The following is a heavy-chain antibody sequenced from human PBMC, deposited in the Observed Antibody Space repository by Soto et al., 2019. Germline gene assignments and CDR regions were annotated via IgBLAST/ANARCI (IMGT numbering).Heavy chain of an antibody. CDR3: ARDDRGPNWGSWCLGP. V-gene: IGHV1-18*01. J-gene: IGHJ5*02. Sequence: ASVKVSCKASGYTFTSYGISWVRQAPAQGLEWMVWISAYNGNTNYAQKLQGRVTMTTDTSTSTAYMELRSLRSDDTAVYYCARDDRGPNWGSWCLGPWGQGTLVTVSS. D-gene: IGHD7-27*01. CDR2: ISAYNGNT. CDR1: GYTFTSYG.